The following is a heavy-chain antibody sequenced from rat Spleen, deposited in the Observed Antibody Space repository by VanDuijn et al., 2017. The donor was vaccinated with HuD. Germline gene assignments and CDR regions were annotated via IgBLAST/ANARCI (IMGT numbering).Heavy chain of an antibody. CDR1: GFSLTDYC. Sequence: VQLKESGPGLVQPSQTLSLTCTVSGFSLTDYCVSWVRQPSGKGPEWMGRMWNDGDTAYNSALKSRLSISRDTSKSQVFLKMNSLQTEDTAMYFCTRFYYDGYYFDYWGQGVMVTVSS. CDR2: MWNDGDT. V-gene: IGHV2S63*01. J-gene: IGHJ2*01. D-gene: IGHD1-12*03. CDR3: TRFYYDGYYFDY.